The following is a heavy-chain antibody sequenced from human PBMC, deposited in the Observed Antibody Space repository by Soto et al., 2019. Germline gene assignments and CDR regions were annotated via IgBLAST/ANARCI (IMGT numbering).Heavy chain of an antibody. Sequence: ASVKVSCKASGYTFTSYDINWVRQATGQGLEWMGWMNPNSGNRGYAQKFQGRVAMTMNTSITTAYLEVDSLTTEDTAVYYCARVSVDCSSGGCAVAWLDPCAQRTLVPVSS. V-gene: IGHV1-8*01. D-gene: IGHD2-15*01. CDR1: GYTFTSYD. CDR2: MNPNSGNR. J-gene: IGHJ5*02. CDR3: ARVSVDCSSGGCAVAWLDP.